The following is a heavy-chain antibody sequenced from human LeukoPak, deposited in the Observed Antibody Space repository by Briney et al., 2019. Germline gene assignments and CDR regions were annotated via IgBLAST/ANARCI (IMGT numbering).Heavy chain of an antibody. V-gene: IGHV3-30*04. CDR1: GFTFSSYA. CDR2: ISYDGSNK. CDR3: ARFQCGSSTSCYAGYYYFYMDV. Sequence: PGGSLRLSCAASGFTFSSYAMHWVRQAPGKGLEWVAVISYDGSNKYYADSVKGRFTISRDNSKNTLYLQMNSLRAEDTAVYYCARFQCGSSTSCYAGYYYFYMDVWGKGTTVTVSS. J-gene: IGHJ6*03. D-gene: IGHD2-2*01.